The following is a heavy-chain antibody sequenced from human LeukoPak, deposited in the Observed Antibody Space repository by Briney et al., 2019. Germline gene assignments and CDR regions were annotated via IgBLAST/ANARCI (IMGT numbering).Heavy chain of an antibody. CDR2: IYHSGST. V-gene: IGHV4-4*02. CDR3: ASLIGSSWNYYGMDV. CDR1: GGSISSSNW. Sequence: SGTLSLTCAVSGGSISSSNWWSWVRQPPGKGLEWIGEIYHSGSTNYNPSLKSRVTIPVDKSKNQFSLKLSSVTAADTAVYYCASLIGSSWNYYGMDVWGQGTTVTVSS. J-gene: IGHJ6*02. D-gene: IGHD6-13*01.